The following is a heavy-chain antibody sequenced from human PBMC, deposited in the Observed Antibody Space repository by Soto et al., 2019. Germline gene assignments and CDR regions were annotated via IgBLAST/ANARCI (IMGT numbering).Heavy chain of an antibody. CDR3: AGTTSHQWYYMDV. V-gene: IGHV6-1*01. Sequence: SQTLSLTCAISGDSVSSNSAAWNWIRLSPSRGLEWLARTYCRSRWYNDYAVSVRSRITVNPDTSKNQFSLQLTSVTPEDTAVYYCAGTTSHQWYYMDVWGKGTTVTV. CDR2: TYCRSRWYN. J-gene: IGHJ6*03. CDR1: GDSVSSNSAA. D-gene: IGHD1-7*01.